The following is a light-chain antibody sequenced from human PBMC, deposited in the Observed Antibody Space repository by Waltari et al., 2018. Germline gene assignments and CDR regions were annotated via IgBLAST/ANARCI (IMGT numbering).Light chain of an antibody. V-gene: IGKV3-15*01. Sequence: EIVMTQSPVTLSVSPGERATLSCRASQSVSSNLAWYQQKPGQAPRLLIYSASTRATGIPARFSGSGSGTECTLTISSLQSEDFAVYYCQQYNKWPPFTCGPGTKVEI. CDR2: SAS. CDR3: QQYNKWPPFT. CDR1: QSVSSN. J-gene: IGKJ3*01.